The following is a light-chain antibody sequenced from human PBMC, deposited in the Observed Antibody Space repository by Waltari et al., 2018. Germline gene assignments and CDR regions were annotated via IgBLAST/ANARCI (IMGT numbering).Light chain of an antibody. CDR1: QSVLYSSSNKNF. V-gene: IGKV4-1*01. J-gene: IGKJ4*01. CDR2: WAS. Sequence: DIVMTQSPDSLVVSLGERATINCKSSQSVLYSSSNKNFLAWYQQKSGQPPKLLINWASTRESGVPDRCSGSGSGTDFTLTISGLQAEDVAVYYCQQYYSLPLTFGGGTKVEI. CDR3: QQYYSLPLT.